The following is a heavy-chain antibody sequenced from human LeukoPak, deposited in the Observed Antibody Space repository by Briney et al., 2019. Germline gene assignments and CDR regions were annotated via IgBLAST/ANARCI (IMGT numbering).Heavy chain of an antibody. J-gene: IGHJ4*02. CDR3: ARQGWELALYFDY. V-gene: IGHV3-48*01. CDR1: GFTFSSYS. CDR2: ISSSSSTI. D-gene: IGHD1-26*01. Sequence: GGSLRLSCAASGFTFSSYSMNWVRQAPGKGLEWVSYISSSSSTIYYADSVKGRFTISRDNAKNSLYLQMNSLRAEDTAVYYCARQGWELALYFDYWGQGTLVTVSS.